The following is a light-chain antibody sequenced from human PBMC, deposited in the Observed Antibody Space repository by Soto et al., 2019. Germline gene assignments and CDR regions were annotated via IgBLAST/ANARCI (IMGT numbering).Light chain of an antibody. CDR1: QTIGTY. CDR2: DAS. Sequence: DIQMTQSPSSLSASVRDRVTITCRASQTIGTYVNWYRQKSGAAPELLIYDASTLQSGVPSRFRGGASGTDFTLTISSLQLDDFATYYCQQSYNTPLTFGQGTKVDNK. J-gene: IGKJ1*01. CDR3: QQSYNTPLT. V-gene: IGKV1-39*01.